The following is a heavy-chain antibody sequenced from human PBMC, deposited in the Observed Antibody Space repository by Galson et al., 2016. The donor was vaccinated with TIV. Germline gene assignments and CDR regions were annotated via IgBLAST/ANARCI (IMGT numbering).Heavy chain of an antibody. V-gene: IGHV4-30-4*02. CDR3: ARMYYDILGYQGLDV. Sequence: SETLSLTCSVSGGSINTDGYYWTWIRQPPGKGLEWIGYIYYSGNTYYNPALKSRVTISVDTSKNQFPLNLSSVTAADTAVYYCARMYYDILGYQGLDVWGQGTTVTVSS. D-gene: IGHD3-9*01. CDR1: GGSINTDGYY. CDR2: IYYSGNT. J-gene: IGHJ6*02.